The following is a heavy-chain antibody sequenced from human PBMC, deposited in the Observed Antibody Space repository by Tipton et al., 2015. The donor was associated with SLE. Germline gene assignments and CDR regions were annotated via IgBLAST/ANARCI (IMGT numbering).Heavy chain of an antibody. CDR3: ARGRYCSGGSCYSGDACDI. D-gene: IGHD2-15*01. Sequence: TLSLTCTVSGGSISSYYWSWIRQPPGKGLEWIGHIYYSGSTNYNPSLKSRVTISVDTSKNQFSLKLSSVTAADTAVYYCARGRYCSGGSCYSGDACDIWGQGTVGTVSS. J-gene: IGHJ3*02. V-gene: IGHV4-59*01. CDR2: IYYSGST. CDR1: GGSISSYY.